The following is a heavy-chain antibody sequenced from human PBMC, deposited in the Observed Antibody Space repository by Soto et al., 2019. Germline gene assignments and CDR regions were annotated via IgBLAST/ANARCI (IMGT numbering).Heavy chain of an antibody. CDR2: MNPNSGNT. Sequence: ASVKVSCKASGYTSNSYDINWVRQATGQGLEWMGWMNPNSGNTGYAQKFQGRVTMTRNTSISTAYMELSSLRSEDTAVYYCARAVYDFWSGYYFFGQYSYMDVWGKGTTVTVSS. CDR1: GYTSNSYD. V-gene: IGHV1-8*01. J-gene: IGHJ6*03. D-gene: IGHD3-3*01. CDR3: ARAVYDFWSGYYFFGQYSYMDV.